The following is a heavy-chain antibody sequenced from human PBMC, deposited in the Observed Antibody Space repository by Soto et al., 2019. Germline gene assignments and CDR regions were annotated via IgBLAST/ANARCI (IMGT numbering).Heavy chain of an antibody. Sequence: SEILSLTCTVFGGSISSNYWSWIRQPPGKGLEWIGYIYYSGRTNYNPSLKSRVTISVDTSKNQVSLNLSSVTAADTAVYYCASNLWFGELGGWFDPWGQGTPVTAPQ. V-gene: IGHV4-59*01. CDR2: IYYSGRT. D-gene: IGHD3-10*01. J-gene: IGHJ5*02. CDR1: GGSISSNY. CDR3: ASNLWFGELGGWFDP.